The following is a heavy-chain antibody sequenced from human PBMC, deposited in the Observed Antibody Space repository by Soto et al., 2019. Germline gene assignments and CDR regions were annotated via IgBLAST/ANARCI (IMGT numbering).Heavy chain of an antibody. Sequence: SVKVSCKASGFTFTSSAVQWVRQARGQRLEWIGWIVVGSGNTNYAQKFQERVTITRDMSTSTAYMELSSLRSEDTAVYYCAADPFPYDSSGPPFDCWGQGTLVTVSS. V-gene: IGHV1-58*01. CDR2: IVVGSGNT. CDR1: GFTFTSSA. J-gene: IGHJ4*02. D-gene: IGHD3-22*01. CDR3: AADPFPYDSSGPPFDC.